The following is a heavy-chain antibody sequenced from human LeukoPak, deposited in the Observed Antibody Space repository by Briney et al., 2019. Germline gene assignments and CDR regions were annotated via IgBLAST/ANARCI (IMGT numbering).Heavy chain of an antibody. V-gene: IGHV1-2*02. D-gene: IGHD2-21*02. CDR3: ARGKTTVYCGGDCYAFDY. J-gene: IGHJ4*02. Sequence: ASGKVSCKTSEYTFTGYYMHWVRQAPGQGLEWMGWISPNSGGTNYAQKFQGRVTMTSDTSISTAYMELSRLRSDDTAVYYCARGKTTVYCGGDCYAFDYWGQGSLVTVSS. CDR1: EYTFTGYY. CDR2: ISPNSGGT.